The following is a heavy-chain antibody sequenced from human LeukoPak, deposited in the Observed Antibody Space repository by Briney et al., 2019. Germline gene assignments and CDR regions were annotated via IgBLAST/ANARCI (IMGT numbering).Heavy chain of an antibody. D-gene: IGHD3-10*01. CDR1: GGSSSSYY. CDR3: ARMGRITMIRGVLSAFDI. V-gene: IGHV4-59*01. CDR2: IFYSGNS. J-gene: IGHJ3*02. Sequence: SETLSLTCTVSGGSSSSYYWSWIRQPPGKGLEWIGYIFYSGNSNYNPSLKSRVTLSVDTSKNEFSLKLSSVTAADTAVYYCARMGRITMIRGVLSAFDIWGQGTMVTVSS.